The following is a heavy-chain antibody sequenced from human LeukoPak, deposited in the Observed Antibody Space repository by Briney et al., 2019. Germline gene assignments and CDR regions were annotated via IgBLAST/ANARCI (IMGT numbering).Heavy chain of an antibody. CDR2: ISGSGGST. D-gene: IGHD2-15*01. CDR3: AKGGYCSGGSCYSGAFDI. J-gene: IGHJ3*02. Sequence: GGSLRLSCAASGFTFSSYAMGWVRQAPGKGLEWVSAISGSGGSTYYADSVKGRFTISRDNSKNTLYLQMNSLRAEDTAVYYCAKGGYCSGGSCYSGAFDIWGQGTMVTVSS. CDR1: GFTFSSYA. V-gene: IGHV3-23*01.